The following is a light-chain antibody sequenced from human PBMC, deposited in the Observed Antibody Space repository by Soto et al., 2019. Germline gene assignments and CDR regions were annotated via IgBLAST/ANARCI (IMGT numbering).Light chain of an antibody. J-gene: IGKJ1*01. CDR1: QSVTRNF. CDR2: GAG. V-gene: IGKV3-20*01. Sequence: ENVLTQSPGTLSLSPGERATLSCRASQSVTRNFLAWYQHKVGQAPRLLIYGAGSRVTGIPERFTASGSGTNFTLTISRLEPEDFAVYYCQQYGTSPRTFGQGTKVDIK. CDR3: QQYGTSPRT.